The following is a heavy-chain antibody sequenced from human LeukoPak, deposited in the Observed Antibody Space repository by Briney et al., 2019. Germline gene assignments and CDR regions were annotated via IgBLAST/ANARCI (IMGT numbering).Heavy chain of an antibody. V-gene: IGHV1-58*02. CDR2: IVVGSGNT. CDR3: ARGRSWPQAFDI. D-gene: IGHD1-26*01. Sequence: GASVKVSCKASGFTFTSSAMQWVRQARGQRLEWIGWIVVGSGNTNYAQKFQERVTITRDMSTSTAYMELSSLRAEDTAVYYCARGRSWPQAFDIWGQGTMVTVSS. CDR1: GFTFTSSA. J-gene: IGHJ3*02.